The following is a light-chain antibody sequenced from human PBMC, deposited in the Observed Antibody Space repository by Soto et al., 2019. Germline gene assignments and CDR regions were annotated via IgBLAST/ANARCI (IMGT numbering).Light chain of an antibody. J-gene: IGKJ5*01. CDR1: QTISSR. Sequence: RRPQTPSTLSGSVGDRVTITCLASQTISSRLAWYQQKPGKAPKLLIYKASTLKSGVPSRFSGSGSGTEFTLTISSLQPEDFATYYCQPFINFIPFGHVTRLAIK. CDR3: QPFINFIP. CDR2: KAS. V-gene: IGKV1-5*03.